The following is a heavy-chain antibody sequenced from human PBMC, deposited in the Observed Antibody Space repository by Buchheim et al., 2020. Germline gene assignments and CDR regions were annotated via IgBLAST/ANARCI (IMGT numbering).Heavy chain of an antibody. CDR2: ISGSGGST. V-gene: IGHV3-23*01. D-gene: IGHD5-24*01. Sequence: EVQLLESGGGLVQPGGSLRLSCAASGFTFSSYAMSWVRQAPGKGLEWVSAISGSGGSTYYADSAMGRLTISRDNSKNTLYLQMNSLKAEDTAVYFCAGERDGYNPGDDAFDIWGQGT. CDR3: AGERDGYNPGDDAFDI. CDR1: GFTFSSYA. J-gene: IGHJ3*02.